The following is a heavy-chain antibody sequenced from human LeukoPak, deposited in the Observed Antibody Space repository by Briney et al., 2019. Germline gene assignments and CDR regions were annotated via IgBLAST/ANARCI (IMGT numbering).Heavy chain of an antibody. Sequence: SQTLSLTCTVSGGSISSGGYYWSWIRQHPGKGLEWIGYIYYSGSTYYNPSLKSRVTISVDTSKNQFSLKLSSVTAADTAVYYCARDVSSGYYLDYWGQGTLVTVSS. V-gene: IGHV4-31*03. CDR1: GGSISSGGYY. D-gene: IGHD3-22*01. CDR2: IYYSGST. CDR3: ARDVSSGYYLDY. J-gene: IGHJ4*02.